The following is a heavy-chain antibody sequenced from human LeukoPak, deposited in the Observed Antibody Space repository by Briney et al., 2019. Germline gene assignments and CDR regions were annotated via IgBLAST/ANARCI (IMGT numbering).Heavy chain of an antibody. D-gene: IGHD2-2*01. V-gene: IGHV3-66*02. Sequence: GSLRLSFAASGFTVSSNYMSWVRQAPGKGLEWVSVIYSGGSTYYAGSVKGRFTISRDNSKNTLYLQMNSLRAEDTAVYYCARDCGCSSTSCCDAFDIWGQGTMVTVSS. CDR1: GFTVSSNY. CDR2: IYSGGST. J-gene: IGHJ3*02. CDR3: ARDCGCSSTSCCDAFDI.